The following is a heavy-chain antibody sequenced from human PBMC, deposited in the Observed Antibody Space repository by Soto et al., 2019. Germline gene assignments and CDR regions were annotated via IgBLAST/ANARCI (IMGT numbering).Heavy chain of an antibody. CDR2: IIPIFGTA. D-gene: IGHD2-15*01. CDR1: GGTFSSYA. J-gene: IGHJ6*02. CDR3: ARVRSSASLYYYYGMDV. Sequence: SVKVSCKASGGTFSSYAISWVRQAPGQGLEWMGGIIPIFGTANYAQKFQGRVTITADESTSTAYMELSSLRSEDTAVYYCARVRSSASLYYYYGMDVWGQGTTVTVS. V-gene: IGHV1-69*13.